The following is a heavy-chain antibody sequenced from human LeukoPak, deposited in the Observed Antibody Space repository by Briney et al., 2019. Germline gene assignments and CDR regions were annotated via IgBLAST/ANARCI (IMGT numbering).Heavy chain of an antibody. V-gene: IGHV3-48*01. D-gene: IGHD1-26*01. J-gene: IGHJ4*02. CDR2: ISSSSSTI. CDR3: ARGRVGAMYYFDY. Sequence: GGSLGLSCAASGFTFSSYSMNWVRQAPGKGLEWVSYISSSSSTIYYADSVKGRFTISRDNAKNSLYLQMNSLRAEDTAVYYCARGRVGAMYYFDYWGQGTLVTVSS. CDR1: GFTFSSYS.